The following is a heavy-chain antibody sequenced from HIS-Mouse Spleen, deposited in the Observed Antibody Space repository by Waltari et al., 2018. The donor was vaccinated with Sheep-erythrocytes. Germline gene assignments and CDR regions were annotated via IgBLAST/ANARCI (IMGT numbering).Heavy chain of an antibody. D-gene: IGHD2-21*02. CDR3: ARDRTARNDFDY. J-gene: IGHJ4*02. V-gene: IGHV3-11*06. Sequence: RFTISIDNAKNSLYLQMNSLRAEDTAVYYCARDRTARNDFDYWGQGTLVTVSS.